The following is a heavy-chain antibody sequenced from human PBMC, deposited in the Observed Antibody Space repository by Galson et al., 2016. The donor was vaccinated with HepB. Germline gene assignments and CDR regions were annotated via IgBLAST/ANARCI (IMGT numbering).Heavy chain of an antibody. CDR1: GYSFSNYW. J-gene: IGHJ5*02. CDR3: ARGEDSFEA. D-gene: IGHD3-10*01. V-gene: IGHV5-51*01. CDR2: IWPGDSDA. Sequence: QSGAEVKKPGESLKISCRTSGYSFSNYWIGWVRQMPGKGLEWMGIIWPGDSDARYSPSFQDQVTMSVDKSISTAYLQWISLKASDSAMYYCARGEDSFEAWGQGTLVTVSS.